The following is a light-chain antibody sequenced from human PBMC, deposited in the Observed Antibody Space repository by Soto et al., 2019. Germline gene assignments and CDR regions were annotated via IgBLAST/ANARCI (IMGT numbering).Light chain of an antibody. J-gene: IGKJ5*01. V-gene: IGKV3-11*01. Sequence: IVLTQSPATPALSPGEKATLSCRASPSVTNYLAWYQQKPGQPPRLLIYGAFNRAAGIPARFSGSGSGTDFTLTISSLEPEDSAVYYCQQRNIWPPVTFGQGTRLEIK. CDR1: PSVTNY. CDR3: QQRNIWPPVT. CDR2: GAF.